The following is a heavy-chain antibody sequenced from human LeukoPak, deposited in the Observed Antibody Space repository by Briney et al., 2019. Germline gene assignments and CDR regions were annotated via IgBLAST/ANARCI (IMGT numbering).Heavy chain of an antibody. D-gene: IGHD1-1*01. J-gene: IGHJ4*02. CDR1: GGSISSGDYY. V-gene: IGHV4-30-4*08. Sequence: PSETLSLTCTVSGGSISSGDYYWSWIRQPPGKGLEWIGCIYSSGSTYYNSSLKSRLTISVDTSKNQFSLKLSSVTAADTAVYYCARDLGPGTTWCFDYWGQGTLVTVSS. CDR2: IYSSGST. CDR3: ARDLGPGTTWCFDY.